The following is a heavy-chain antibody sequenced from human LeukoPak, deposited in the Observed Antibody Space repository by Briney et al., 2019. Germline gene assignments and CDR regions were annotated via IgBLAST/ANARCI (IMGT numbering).Heavy chain of an antibody. V-gene: IGHV5-51*01. CDR1: GYSFTSYR. J-gene: IGHJ4*02. CDR3: ARLELLRGGLEY. D-gene: IGHD1-26*01. Sequence: GEPLKISCKASGYSFTSYRIGWGRQMPGKGLEWMGIIYPGDSDTRYSPSFQGQVTISADKSISTAYLQWSSLKDSDTAVYYCARLELLRGGLEYWGQGTLVTVSS. CDR2: IYPGDSDT.